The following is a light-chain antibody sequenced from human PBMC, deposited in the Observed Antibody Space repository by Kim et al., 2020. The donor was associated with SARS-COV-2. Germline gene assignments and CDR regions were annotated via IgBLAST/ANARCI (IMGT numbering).Light chain of an antibody. J-gene: IGLJ3*02. Sequence: QSVLTQPPSASGTPGQMVTISCSGSSSNIGRNSVNWYQYLPGAAPKLLIYTNDQRPSGVPDRFSGSKSDTSASLAVTGLQSEDEADYYCAAWDGSLNIWVFGTGTQLTVL. V-gene: IGLV1-44*01. CDR1: SSNIGRNS. CDR2: TND. CDR3: AAWDGSLNIWV.